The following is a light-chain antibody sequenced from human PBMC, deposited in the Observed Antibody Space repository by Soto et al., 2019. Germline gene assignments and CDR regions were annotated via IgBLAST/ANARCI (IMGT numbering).Light chain of an antibody. CDR3: QQYGSSPMT. J-gene: IGKJ5*01. CDR1: QSISSNS. V-gene: IGKV3-20*01. Sequence: EIVLTQSPGTLSLSPGERATLSCRASQSISSNSVAWYQQEPGQAPRLLIHGASTRATGIPDRVSGSGSGTDFTLTISRLEPEDFGVYYCQQYGSSPMTFGQGTRLEI. CDR2: GAS.